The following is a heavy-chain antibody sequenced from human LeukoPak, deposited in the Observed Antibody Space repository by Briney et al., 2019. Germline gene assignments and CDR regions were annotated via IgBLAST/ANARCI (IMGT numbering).Heavy chain of an antibody. CDR2: ISHDGSNK. D-gene: IGHD3-10*01. V-gene: IGHV3-30*18. CDR1: GFTFSSYG. J-gene: IGHJ4*02. Sequence: GRSLRLSCAASGFTFSSYGMHWVRQAPGKGLEWVAVISHDGSNKYYADSVKGRFTISRDNSKNTLYLQMNSLRAEDTAVYYCAKGLKGSGSYYTLFDYWGQGTLVTVSS. CDR3: AKGLKGSGSYYTLFDY.